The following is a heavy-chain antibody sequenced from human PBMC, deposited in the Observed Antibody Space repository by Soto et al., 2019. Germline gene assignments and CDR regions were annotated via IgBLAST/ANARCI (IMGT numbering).Heavy chain of an antibody. CDR2: ISSYNGNT. V-gene: IGHV1-18*01. D-gene: IGHD3-22*01. J-gene: IGHJ4*01. CDR1: GYTFTAYG. Sequence: GASVKVSCKASGYTFTAYGFSWVRQAPGQGLEWMGWISSYNGNTKYAQKLQGRVSMTTDTSTSTVSMELRSLRSDDTAVYYCARGAASSGYSSFDCWGQGTLVPVSS. CDR3: ARGAASSGYSSFDC.